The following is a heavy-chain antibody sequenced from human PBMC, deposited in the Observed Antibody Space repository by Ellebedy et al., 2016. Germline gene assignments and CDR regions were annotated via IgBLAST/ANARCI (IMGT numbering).Heavy chain of an antibody. CDR2: INPNSGGT. J-gene: IGHJ4*02. Sequence: ASVKVSXXASGYTFTGYYMHWVRQAPGQGLEWMGWINPNSGGTNYAQKFQGWVTMTRDTSISTAYMELSSLRSEDTAVYYCATFGGAILTGYQLVEDYWGQGTLVTVSS. D-gene: IGHD3-9*01. V-gene: IGHV1-2*04. CDR1: GYTFTGYY. CDR3: ATFGGAILTGYQLVEDY.